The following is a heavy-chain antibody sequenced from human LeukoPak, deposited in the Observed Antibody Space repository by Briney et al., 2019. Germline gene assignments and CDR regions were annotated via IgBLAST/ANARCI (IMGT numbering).Heavy chain of an antibody. J-gene: IGHJ5*02. V-gene: IGHV3-23*01. D-gene: IGHD2-21*01. CDR2: ISGNGGRT. CDR3: AKDGGAYQFDT. CDR1: GFTFNSYG. Sequence: GGSLRLSCAASGFTFNSYGMSWVRQAPGKGLAWVSAISGNGGRTYYADSVKGRFTISRDNSKNTLYLQMNSLRAEDTAVYYCAKDGGAYQFDTWGQGTLVTVSS.